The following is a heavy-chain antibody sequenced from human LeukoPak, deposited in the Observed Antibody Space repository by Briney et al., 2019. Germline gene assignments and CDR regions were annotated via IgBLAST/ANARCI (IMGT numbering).Heavy chain of an antibody. V-gene: IGHV4-59*01. CDR1: GGSISSYY. D-gene: IGHD3-10*01. J-gene: IGHJ5*02. CDR3: ARGPTMVRGVRTKWFDP. CDR2: IYYSGNT. Sequence: PSETLSLTCTVSGGSISSYYWSWFRQSPGKGLEWIGYIYYSGNTNYNPSLESRVTISVDTSKNQFSLNLNSVTAADTAVYYCARGPTMVRGVRTKWFDPWGQGTLVTVSS.